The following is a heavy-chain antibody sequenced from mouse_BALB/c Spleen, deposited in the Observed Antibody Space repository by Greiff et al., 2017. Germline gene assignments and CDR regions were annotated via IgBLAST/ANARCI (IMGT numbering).Heavy chain of an antibody. D-gene: IGHD2-3*01. V-gene: IGHV2-2*02. CDR3: ARGDGKGFAY. J-gene: IGHJ3*01. CDR2: IWSGGST. Sequence: QVQLKQSGPGLVQPSQSLSITCTVSGFSLTSYGVHWVRQSPGKGLEWLGVIWSGGSTDYNAAFISRLSISKDNSKSQVFFKMISLQANDTAIYYCARGDGKGFAYWGQGTLVTVSA. CDR1: GFSLTSYG.